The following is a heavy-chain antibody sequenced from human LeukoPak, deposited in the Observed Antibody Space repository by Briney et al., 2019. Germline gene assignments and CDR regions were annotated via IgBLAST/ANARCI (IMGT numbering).Heavy chain of an antibody. D-gene: IGHD1-20*01. CDR3: TTDAGFDSRWYNW. V-gene: IGHV3-15*01. CDR2: IKSKIDGGAT. Sequence: GGSLRLSCAASGIPFSDAYMSWVRQAPGKGLEWVGRIKSKIDGGATDYAAPVKGRFTISRDDSRNTLYLQMNSLKTEDTAVYYCTTDAGFDSRWYNWWGQGTLVTVSS. J-gene: IGHJ4*02. CDR1: GIPFSDAY.